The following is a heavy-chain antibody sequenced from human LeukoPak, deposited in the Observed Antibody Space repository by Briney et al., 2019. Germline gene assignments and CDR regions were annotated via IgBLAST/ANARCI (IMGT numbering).Heavy chain of an antibody. Sequence: GGSLRLSCAASGFTFKTYSTNWVRQAPGKGLEWVSSISGSGSDIYYPDSMKGRFTISRDNAKSSLYLQMTSLRAEDTAVYYCARRTYPNDAFDIWGQGTMVGVSS. CDR3: ARRTYPNDAFDI. V-gene: IGHV3-21*01. J-gene: IGHJ3*02. CDR1: GFTFKTYS. CDR2: ISGSGSDI. D-gene: IGHD1-7*01.